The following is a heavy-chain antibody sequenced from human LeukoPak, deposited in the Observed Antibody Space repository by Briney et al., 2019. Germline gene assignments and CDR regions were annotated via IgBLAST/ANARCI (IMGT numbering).Heavy chain of an antibody. CDR2: ISWNSGSI. CDR3: ARGYYMHNRFDP. CDR1: GFTFDDYA. V-gene: IGHV3-9*01. Sequence: PGRSLRLSCAASGFTFDDYAMHWVRQAPGKGLEWVSGISWNSGSIGYADSVKGRFTISRDNSKNTLHLQMNSLRADDTAVYYCARGYYMHNRFDPWGQGTLVTVSS. J-gene: IGHJ5*02. D-gene: IGHD1-14*01.